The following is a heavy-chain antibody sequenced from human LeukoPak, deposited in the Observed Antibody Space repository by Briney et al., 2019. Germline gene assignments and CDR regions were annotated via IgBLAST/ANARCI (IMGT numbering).Heavy chain of an antibody. CDR3: ARDPNPYSSSWHGAFDI. V-gene: IGHV1-69*13. CDR2: IIPIFGTA. Sequence: GASVKVSCKASGGTFSSYAISWVRQAPGQGLEWMGVIIPIFGTANYAQKFQGRVTITADESTSTAYMEMSSLRSEDTAVYYCARDPNPYSSSWHGAFDIWGQGTMVTVSS. CDR1: GGTFSSYA. J-gene: IGHJ3*02. D-gene: IGHD6-13*01.